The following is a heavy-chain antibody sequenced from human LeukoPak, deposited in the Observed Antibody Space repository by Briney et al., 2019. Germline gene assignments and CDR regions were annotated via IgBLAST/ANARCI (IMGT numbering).Heavy chain of an antibody. CDR1: GFTFDDYA. CDR3: AKDITDYVSWIDY. CDR2: ISWNSGSI. J-gene: IGHJ4*02. V-gene: IGHV3-9*01. Sequence: GGSLRLSCAASGFTFDDYAMHWVRQAPGKGLEWVSGISWNSGSIVYADSVKGRFTISRDNAKNSLYLRMNSLRAEDTALYYCAKDITDYVSWIDYWGQGTLVTVSS. D-gene: IGHD3-16*01.